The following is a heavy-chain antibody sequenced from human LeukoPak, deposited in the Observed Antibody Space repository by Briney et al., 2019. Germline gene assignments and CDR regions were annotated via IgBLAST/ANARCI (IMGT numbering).Heavy chain of an antibody. CDR3: ARGLIGYSSSWYSTYYFDY. J-gene: IGHJ4*02. D-gene: IGHD6-13*01. Sequence: SETLSLTCAVSGGSISSSNWWSWVRQPPGKGLEWIGEIYHSGSTNYNPSLKSRVTISVDTSKNQFSLKLSSVTAADTAVYYCARGLIGYSSSWYSTYYFDYWGQGTLVTVTS. CDR2: IYHSGST. V-gene: IGHV4-4*02. CDR1: GGSISSSNW.